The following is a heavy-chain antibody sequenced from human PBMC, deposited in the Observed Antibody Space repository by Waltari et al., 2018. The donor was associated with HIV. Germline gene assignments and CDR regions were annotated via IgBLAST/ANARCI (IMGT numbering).Heavy chain of an antibody. CDR3: AARRTTGLGPYHSYHFFMDV. J-gene: IGHJ6*03. Sequence: QVQLVQSGAEVKKPGASVRVSCKVSGHTLSEVAMRWVRQSPGKGLEWMGAFDPDDDERIYAPKFQGRITMTKDTSTDTVYMELRSLKADDTAVYYCAARRTTGLGPYHSYHFFMDVWGNGTSVAVSS. CDR1: GHTLSEVA. D-gene: IGHD1-1*01. CDR2: FDPDDDER. V-gene: IGHV1-24*01.